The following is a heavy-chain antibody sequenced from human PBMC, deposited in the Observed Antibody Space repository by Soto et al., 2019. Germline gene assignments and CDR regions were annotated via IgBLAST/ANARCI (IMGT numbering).Heavy chain of an antibody. J-gene: IGHJ6*02. CDR2: ISAYNGNT. CDR3: ARKGVSSSWYPFRPNYGMDV. D-gene: IGHD6-13*01. V-gene: IGHV1-18*04. Sequence: ASVKVSCKASGYTFTSYGISWVRQAPGQGLEWMGWISAYNGNTNYAQKLQGRVTMTTDTSTSTAYMELRSLRSDDTAVYYCARKGVSSSWYPFRPNYGMDVWGQGTTVTAP. CDR1: GYTFTSYG.